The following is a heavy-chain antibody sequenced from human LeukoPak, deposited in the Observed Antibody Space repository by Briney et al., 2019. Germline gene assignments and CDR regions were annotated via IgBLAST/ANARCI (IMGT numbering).Heavy chain of an antibody. D-gene: IGHD3-9*01. CDR2: ISYDGSNK. CDR3: ARDGTFDILTGYVDYYGMDV. CDR1: GFRFSSYA. V-gene: IGHV3-30-3*01. J-gene: IGHJ6*02. Sequence: GGSLRLSCAASGFRFSSYAMHRVRQAPGEGLEWVAVISYDGSNKYYADSVKGRFTISRDNSKNTLHLQMNSLRAEDTAVYYCARDGTFDILTGYVDYYGMDVWGQGTTVTVS.